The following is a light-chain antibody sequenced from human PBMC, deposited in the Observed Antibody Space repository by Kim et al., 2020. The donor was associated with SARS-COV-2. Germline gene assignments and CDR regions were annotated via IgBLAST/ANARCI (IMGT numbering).Light chain of an antibody. CDR3: QAWDSSFWV. V-gene: IGLV3-1*01. J-gene: IGLJ3*02. CDR1: KLGDKY. Sequence: SVSPGQTASITCSGDKLGDKYACWYQQKPGQSPVPVIYQDSKRPSGITERFSGSNSGNTATLTISGTQAMDEADYYCQAWDSSFWVFGGGTQLTVL. CDR2: QDS.